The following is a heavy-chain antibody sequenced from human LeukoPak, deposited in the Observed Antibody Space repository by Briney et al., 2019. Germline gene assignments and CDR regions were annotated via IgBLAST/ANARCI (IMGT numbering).Heavy chain of an antibody. CDR2: IYYTES. Sequence: PSETLSVTCTVSGGSVSNYYWSWIRQSPGKGLEWIGYIYYTESSYNPSLKSRVTISADTSKNQFSLKLYSVTAADTAVYYCATRKLGNDYWGQGTLVTVSS. J-gene: IGHJ4*02. CDR3: ATRKLGNDY. V-gene: IGHV4-59*02. CDR1: GGSVSNYY. D-gene: IGHD7-27*01.